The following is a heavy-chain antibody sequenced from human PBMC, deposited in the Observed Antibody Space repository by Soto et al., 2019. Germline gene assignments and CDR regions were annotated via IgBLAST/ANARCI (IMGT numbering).Heavy chain of an antibody. V-gene: IGHV1-3*01. J-gene: IGHJ4*02. D-gene: IGHD3-22*01. CDR3: AKNAYYSDSSGYSLDY. Sequence: VSVKVSCKASGYTFTSYAMHWVRQAPVQRLEWMGWINAGNGNTKYSQKFQGRVTITRDTSASTAYMELSSLRSEDTAVYYCAKNAYYSDSSGYSLDYWGQGTLVNVSS. CDR2: INAGNGNT. CDR1: GYTFTSYA.